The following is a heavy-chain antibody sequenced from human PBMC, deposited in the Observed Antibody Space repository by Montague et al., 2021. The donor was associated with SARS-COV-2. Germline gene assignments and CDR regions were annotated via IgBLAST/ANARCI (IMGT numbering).Heavy chain of an antibody. Sequence: SLSLSFSASGFPFSSYAMHWVRQAPGKGLEWVSSISSSSSYIYYADSVKGRFTISRDNAKNSLYLQMNSLRAEDTAVYYCARARYSSMDYFDYWGQGTLVTVSS. V-gene: IGHV3-21*01. CDR2: ISSSSSYI. CDR3: ARARYSSMDYFDY. D-gene: IGHD6-19*01. CDR1: GFPFSSYA. J-gene: IGHJ4*02.